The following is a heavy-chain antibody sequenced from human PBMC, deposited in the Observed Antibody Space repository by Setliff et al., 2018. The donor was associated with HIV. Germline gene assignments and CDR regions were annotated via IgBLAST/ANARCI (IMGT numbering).Heavy chain of an antibody. CDR3: ARVYYYDSSGYHDAFDI. V-gene: IGHV4-59*11. CDR2: IYYTGST. CDR1: GGSISSHY. J-gene: IGHJ3*02. Sequence: KPSETLSLTCTVSGGSISSHYWSWIRQPPGKGLEWIGYIYYTGSTNYNPSLKSRVTISVDTSKNQFSLKLSSVTAADTAVYYCARVYYYDSSGYHDAFDIWGQGTMVTVSS. D-gene: IGHD3-22*01.